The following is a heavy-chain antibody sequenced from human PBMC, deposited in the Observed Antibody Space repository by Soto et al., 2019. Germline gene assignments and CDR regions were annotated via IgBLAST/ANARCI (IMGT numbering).Heavy chain of an antibody. D-gene: IGHD3-3*01. V-gene: IGHV3-23*01. Sequence: HPGGSLRLSCAASGFTFSSYAMSWVRQAPGKGLEWVSAISGSGGSTYYADSVKGRFTISRDNSKNTLYLQMNGLRAEDTAVYYCAKSHEFGVVILYYFDYWGQGTLVTVSS. CDR3: AKSHEFGVVILYYFDY. CDR1: GFTFSSYA. CDR2: ISGSGGST. J-gene: IGHJ4*02.